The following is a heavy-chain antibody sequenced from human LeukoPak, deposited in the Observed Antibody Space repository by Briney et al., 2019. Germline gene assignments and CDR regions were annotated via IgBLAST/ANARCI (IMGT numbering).Heavy chain of an antibody. J-gene: IGHJ6*03. Sequence: GGSLTLSCAASGFRFSDYYMSWIRHAPGKGLDWVSHISSSGSTLYYADPVKGRFTISRDNAKSSLYLQMNSLRAEDTAVYYCARCGGRGYSYGYPSYYYYMDVWGKGTTVTVSS. CDR3: ARCGGRGYSYGYPSYYYYMDV. D-gene: IGHD5-18*01. V-gene: IGHV3-11*04. CDR2: ISSSGSTL. CDR1: GFRFSDYY.